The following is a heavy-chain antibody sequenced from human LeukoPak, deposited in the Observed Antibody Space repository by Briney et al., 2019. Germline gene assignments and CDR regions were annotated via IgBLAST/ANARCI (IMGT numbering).Heavy chain of an antibody. V-gene: IGHV1-46*01. J-gene: IGHJ3*02. CDR1: GYTFTSYY. CDR2: INPSGGST. D-gene: IGHD2-2*01. Sequence: ASVKVSCKASGYTFTSYYMHWVRQAPGQGLEWMGIINPSGGSTSYAQKFQGRATMTRDTSTSTVYMELSSLRSEDTAVYYCASAVVPAAMGGAFDIWGQGTMVTVSS. CDR3: ASAVVPAAMGGAFDI.